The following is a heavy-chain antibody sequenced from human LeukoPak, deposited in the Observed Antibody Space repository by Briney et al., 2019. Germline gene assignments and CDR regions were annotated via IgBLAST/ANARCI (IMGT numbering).Heavy chain of an antibody. J-gene: IGHJ6*03. CDR3: ARAEYDSSGYSYYYYYYMDV. D-gene: IGHD3-22*01. V-gene: IGHV3-48*03. CDR2: ISSGGSTI. Sequence: GGSLRLSCAASGFTFSSYEMNWVRQAPGKGLEWVSYISSGGSTIYYADSVKGRFTISRDNAKNSLYLQMNSLRAEDTAVYYCARAEYDSSGYSYYYYYYMDVWGKGTTVTVSS. CDR1: GFTFSSYE.